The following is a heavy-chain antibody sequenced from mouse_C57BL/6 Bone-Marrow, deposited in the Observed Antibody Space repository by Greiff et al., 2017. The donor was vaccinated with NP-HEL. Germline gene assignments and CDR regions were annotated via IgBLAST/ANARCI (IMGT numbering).Heavy chain of an antibody. CDR1: GYTFTSSW. D-gene: IGHD1-1*01. CDR2: IDPSDSYT. Sequence: VQLQQPGAELVMPGASVKLSCKASGYTFTSSWMHWVKQRPGQGLEWIGEIDPSDSYTNYNQKFKGKSTLTVDKSSSTAYMQLSSLTSEDSAVYYCERRGTTVVDPLDYWGQGTTLTVSS. V-gene: IGHV1-69*01. CDR3: ERRGTTVVDPLDY. J-gene: IGHJ2*01.